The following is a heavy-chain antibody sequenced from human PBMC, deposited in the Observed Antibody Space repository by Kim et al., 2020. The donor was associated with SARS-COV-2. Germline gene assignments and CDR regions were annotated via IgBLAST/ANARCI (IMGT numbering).Heavy chain of an antibody. CDR1: GFTFDDYA. Sequence: GGSLRLSCAASGFTFDDYAMHWVRQAPGKGLEWVSGISWNSGSIGYADSVKGRFTISRDNAKNSLYLQMNSLRAEDTALYYCAKDKLGGEDYYYGMDVWGQGTTVTVSS. CDR2: ISWNSGSI. V-gene: IGHV3-9*01. CDR3: AKDKLGGEDYYYGMDV. D-gene: IGHD3-16*01. J-gene: IGHJ6*02.